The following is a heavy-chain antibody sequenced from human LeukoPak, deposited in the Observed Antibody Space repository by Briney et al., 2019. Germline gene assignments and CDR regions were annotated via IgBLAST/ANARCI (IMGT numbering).Heavy chain of an antibody. CDR3: ARGYFYYGSGTYYNSLVWFDP. V-gene: IGHV4-59*12. Sequence: SETLSLTCTVSGGSISSYYWSWIRQPPGKELEWIGSIYFGGSTSYNPSLKTRITISLDTSKNQFSLKLSSVTAADTAMYYCARGYFYYGSGTYYNSLVWFDPWGQGTLVTVSS. CDR1: GGSISSYY. J-gene: IGHJ5*02. D-gene: IGHD3-10*01. CDR2: IYFGGST.